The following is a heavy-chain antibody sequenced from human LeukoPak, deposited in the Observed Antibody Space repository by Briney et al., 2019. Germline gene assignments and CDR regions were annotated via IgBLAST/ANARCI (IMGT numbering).Heavy chain of an antibody. J-gene: IGHJ4*02. CDR2: INHSGST. CDR3: ARGYCGGDCYPYYFDY. D-gene: IGHD2-21*02. CDR1: GGSFSGYY. Sequence: SETLSLTCGVYGGSFSGYYWSWIRQPPGKGLEWIGEINHSGSTNYSPSLKSRVTISVDTSKNQFSLNLSSVTAADTAVYYCARGYCGGDCYPYYFDYWGQGTLVTVSS. V-gene: IGHV4-34*01.